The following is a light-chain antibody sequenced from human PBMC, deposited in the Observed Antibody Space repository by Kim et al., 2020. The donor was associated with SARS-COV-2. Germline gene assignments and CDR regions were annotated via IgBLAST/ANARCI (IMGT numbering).Light chain of an antibody. Sequence: SPGERAPPSCRASQSVRSTSLTWSQQKPGQAPRLLIYGASSRATGIPDRFRGTGSGTDFTLIISRLEPEDFAVYYCQQYGSSPLTFGGGTKVDIK. J-gene: IGKJ4*01. V-gene: IGKV3-20*01. CDR2: GAS. CDR1: QSVRSTS. CDR3: QQYGSSPLT.